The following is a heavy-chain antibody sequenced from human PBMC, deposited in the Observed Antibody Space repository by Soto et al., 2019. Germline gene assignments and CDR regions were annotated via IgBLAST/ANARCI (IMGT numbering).Heavy chain of an antibody. J-gene: IGHJ4*02. D-gene: IGHD6-19*01. CDR2: ITGSGTFT. V-gene: IGHV3-23*01. CDR1: GFTFSRDA. Sequence: EVQLLESGGGLVQPGGSLRLSCAASGFTFSRDAMSWVRQAPGKGLDWVSVITGSGTFTNYADSVKGRFTISRDNSKNTLYLQMNSLRAEDTAIYDCAKETVPGTVDYWGQGTLVTVSS. CDR3: AKETVPGTVDY.